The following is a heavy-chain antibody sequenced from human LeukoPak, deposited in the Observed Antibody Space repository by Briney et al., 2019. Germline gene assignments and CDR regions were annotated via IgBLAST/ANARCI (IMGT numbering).Heavy chain of an antibody. Sequence: GSLRLSCAASGFTFSSYSMNWVRQAPGKGLEWVSYISSSSSTIYYADSVKGRFTISRDNAKNSLYLQMNSLRAEDTAVYYCARGERYSSSWYGAFDIWGQGTMVTVSS. CDR2: ISSSSSTI. CDR1: GFTFSSYS. CDR3: ARGERYSSSWYGAFDI. V-gene: IGHV3-48*04. D-gene: IGHD6-13*01. J-gene: IGHJ3*02.